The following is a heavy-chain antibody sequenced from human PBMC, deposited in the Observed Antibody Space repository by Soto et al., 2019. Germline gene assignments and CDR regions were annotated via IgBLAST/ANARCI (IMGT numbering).Heavy chain of an antibody. V-gene: IGHV4-59*01. CDR1: GGSISTYY. J-gene: IGHJ4*02. Sequence: SETLSLTCTVSGGSISTYYWSWIRQPPGKELEWIGYIYHSGGTNYRSSLKSRVTISVDTSKNQFSLKLSSVTAADTAVYYCARVVPNRSSGWNHYIDYWGQGTLVT. CDR3: ARVVPNRSSGWNHYIDY. D-gene: IGHD5-12*01. CDR2: IYHSGGT.